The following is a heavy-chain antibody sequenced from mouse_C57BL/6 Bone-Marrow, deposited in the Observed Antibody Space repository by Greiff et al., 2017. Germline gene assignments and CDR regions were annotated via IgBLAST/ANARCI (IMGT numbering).Heavy chain of an antibody. CDR2: INSDGGST. J-gene: IGHJ1*03. CDR3: ARHRYYGSSYGWYFDV. V-gene: IGHV5-2*01. D-gene: IGHD1-1*01. CDR1: EYEFPSHD. Sequence: EVQLVESGGGLVQPGESLKLSCESNEYEFPSHDMSWVRKTPEKRLELVAAINSDGGSTYYPDTMERRFIISRDNTKKTLYLQMSSLRSEGTALYYCARHRYYGSSYGWYFDVWGTGTTVTVSS.